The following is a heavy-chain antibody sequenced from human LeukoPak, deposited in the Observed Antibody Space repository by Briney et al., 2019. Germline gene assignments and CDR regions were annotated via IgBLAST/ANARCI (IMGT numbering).Heavy chain of an antibody. CDR2: IFISGRT. V-gene: IGHV4-4*07. CDR1: GGSISSYY. D-gene: IGHD2-15*01. CDR3: ARDPPTEGYCSGGRCLHWYFDL. J-gene: IGHJ2*01. Sequence: SETLSLTCTVSGGSISSYYWSWIRQPAGKGLEWIGRIFISGRTNYNPSLKSRVTMSVDTSKNQFSLRLSSVTAADTVVYYCARDPPTEGYCSGGRCLHWYFDLWGRGTLVTVSS.